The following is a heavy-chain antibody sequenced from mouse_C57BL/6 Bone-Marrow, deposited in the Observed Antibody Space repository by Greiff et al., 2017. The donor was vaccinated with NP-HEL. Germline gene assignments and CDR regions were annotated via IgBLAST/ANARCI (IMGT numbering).Heavy chain of an antibody. Sequence: EVHLVESGGGLVKPGGSLKLSCAASGFTFSSYAMSWVRQTPEKRLEWVATISDGGSYTYYPDNVKGRFTISRDNAKNNLYLQMSHLKSEDTAMYYCARDRGYYGSSYWFAYWGQGTLVTVSA. CDR1: GFTFSSYA. CDR2: ISDGGSYT. D-gene: IGHD1-1*01. CDR3: ARDRGYYGSSYWFAY. V-gene: IGHV5-4*01. J-gene: IGHJ3*01.